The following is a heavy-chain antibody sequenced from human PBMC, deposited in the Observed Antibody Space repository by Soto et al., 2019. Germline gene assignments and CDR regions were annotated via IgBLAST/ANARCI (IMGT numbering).Heavy chain of an antibody. CDR2: INAGNGNT. CDR3: AREGYRWLVLYYFDY. CDR1: GYTFTSYA. Sequence: GASVKVSCKASGYTFTSYAMHWVRQAPGQRLEWMGWINAGNGNTKYSQKFQGRVTITRDTSASTAYMELSSLRSEDTAVYYCAREGYRWLVLYYFDYWGQGTLVTVSS. J-gene: IGHJ4*02. V-gene: IGHV1-3*01. D-gene: IGHD6-19*01.